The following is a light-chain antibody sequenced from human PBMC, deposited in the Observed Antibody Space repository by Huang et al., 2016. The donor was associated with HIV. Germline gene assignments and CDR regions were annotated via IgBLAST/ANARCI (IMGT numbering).Light chain of an antibody. CDR1: QSLVNSDGNTY. CDR2: TTS. CDR3: KQGTKFPRT. Sequence: DIVMTQTPLASPVTLGQPASISCTSSQSLVNSDGNTYLRWLHQKPGQPPRLLIYTTSNRLSGVPDRFTGSGSGTNFTLKITRVEAEDVGIYYCKQGTKFPRTFGQGTKVEIK. J-gene: IGKJ1*01. V-gene: IGKV2-24*01.